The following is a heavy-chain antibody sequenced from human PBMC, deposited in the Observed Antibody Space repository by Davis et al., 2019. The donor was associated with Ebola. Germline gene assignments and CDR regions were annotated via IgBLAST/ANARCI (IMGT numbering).Heavy chain of an antibody. V-gene: IGHV3-74*01. Sequence: PGGSLRLSCAASGFTFSSYWMHWVRQAPGKGLVWVSRIYEHGSITNYVDSVEGRFTISRDHAKNTLYLQMNSLRAEDTAVYYCVRDLVGSRDYWGQGTLVTVSS. D-gene: IGHD1-26*01. CDR1: GFTFSSYW. J-gene: IGHJ4*02. CDR2: IYEHGSIT. CDR3: VRDLVGSRDY.